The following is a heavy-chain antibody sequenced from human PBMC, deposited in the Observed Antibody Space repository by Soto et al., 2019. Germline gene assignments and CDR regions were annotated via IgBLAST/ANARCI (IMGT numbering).Heavy chain of an antibody. CDR1: GFTVSSNY. CDR3: ARNYDSTAGGAFDI. CDR2: IYSGGST. Sequence: EVQRVESGGGLIQPGGSLRLSCAASGFTVSSNYTSWVRQAPGKGLEWVSVIYSGGSTYYADSVKGRFTISRDNSKNTLYLQMNSLRAEDTAVYYCARNYDSTAGGAFDIWGQGTMVTVSS. D-gene: IGHD3-22*01. J-gene: IGHJ3*02. V-gene: IGHV3-53*01.